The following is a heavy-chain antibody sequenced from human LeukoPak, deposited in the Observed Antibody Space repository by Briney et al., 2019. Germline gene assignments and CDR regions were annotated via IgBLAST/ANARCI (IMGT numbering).Heavy chain of an antibody. CDR3: AKGRSSSWYDAFDI. CDR1: GFTFSSYG. Sequence: GLTLRLFCAASGFTFSSYGMHWVRQAPAKGRVWVAFIRYDGSNKYYADSVKGRFTIYRDNSKNTLYLQMNSLRAEDTAVYYCAKGRSSSWYDAFDIWGQGTMVTVSS. CDR2: IRYDGSNK. V-gene: IGHV3-30*02. J-gene: IGHJ3*02. D-gene: IGHD6-13*01.